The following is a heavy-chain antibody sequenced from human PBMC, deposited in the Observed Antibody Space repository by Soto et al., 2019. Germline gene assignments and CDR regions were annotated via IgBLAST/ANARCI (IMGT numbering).Heavy chain of an antibody. D-gene: IGHD6-13*01. V-gene: IGHV3-33*01. J-gene: IGHJ5*02. CDR3: ARDLQQQLVYWFDP. Sequence: LRLSCAASGFTFSSYGMHRVRQAPGKGLEWVAVIWYDGSNKYYADSVKGRFTISRDNSKNTLYLQMNSLRAEDTAVYYCARDLQQQLVYWFDPWGQGTLVTVSS. CDR2: IWYDGSNK. CDR1: GFTFSSYG.